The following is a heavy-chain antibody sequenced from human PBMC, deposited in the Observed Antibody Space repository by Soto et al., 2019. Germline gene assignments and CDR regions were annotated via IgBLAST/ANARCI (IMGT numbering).Heavy chain of an antibody. J-gene: IGHJ4*02. CDR1: GRSMSSNY. V-gene: IGHV4-59*01. CDR3: ASYRGAFYFDS. D-gene: IGHD4-4*01. CDR2: VFYGGT. Sequence: NPSETLSLTCSVAGRSMSSNYWSWTRQSPDKGLEWLGYVFYGGTDYNPSLEGRVSMSVETSKSQFSLKLTSVTAADTAVYYCASYRGAFYFDSWGQGIQVTVSS.